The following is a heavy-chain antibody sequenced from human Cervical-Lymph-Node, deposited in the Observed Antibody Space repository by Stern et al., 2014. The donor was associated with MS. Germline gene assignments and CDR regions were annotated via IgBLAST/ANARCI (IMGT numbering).Heavy chain of an antibody. CDR2: IYHSGTT. V-gene: IGHV4-4*02. CDR1: GDSISSSNW. CDR3: TKNSFYYDSNQVNYYYVMDV. D-gene: IGHD3-22*01. J-gene: IGHJ6*02. Sequence: QVQLQESGPGLVKPSGTLSLTCAVSGDSISSSNWWTWVRQSPGKGLEWIGEIYHSGTTNYNPSLTSRVGISVDKSENQFSLTLRSVTAADTAVYYCTKNSFYYDSNQVNYYYVMDVWGQGTTVTVSS.